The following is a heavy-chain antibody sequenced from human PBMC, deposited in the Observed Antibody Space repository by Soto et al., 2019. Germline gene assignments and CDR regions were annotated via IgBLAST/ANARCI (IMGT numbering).Heavy chain of an antibody. V-gene: IGHV1-3*01. CDR2: INPDNGNT. J-gene: IGHJ5*02. D-gene: IGHD2-15*01. CDR3: ARGIATGQLDP. Sequence: ASVKVSCKASGYTFTRYTMNWVRQAPGQRLEWMGWINPDNGNTKSSQKFQDRVIITRDTSASTAYMDLSSLRSGDTAVYYCARGIATGQLDPWGQGTLVTVSS. CDR1: GYTFTRYT.